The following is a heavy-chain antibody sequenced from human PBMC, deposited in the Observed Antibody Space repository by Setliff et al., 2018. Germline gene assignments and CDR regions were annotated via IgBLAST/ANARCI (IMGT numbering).Heavy chain of an antibody. CDR1: GYTFLNYD. V-gene: IGHV1-3*01. J-gene: IGHJ4*02. D-gene: IGHD6-13*01. CDR2: MNAGNGNT. Sequence: VKVSCKASGYTFLNYDIHWVRQAPGQGLEWMGWMNAGNGNTEYSQKFKGRVTLSRDTSANIAYMELRSLTSEDTAFYYCARADYSSSLHYFDCWGQGTLVTVSS. CDR3: ARADYSSSLHYFDC.